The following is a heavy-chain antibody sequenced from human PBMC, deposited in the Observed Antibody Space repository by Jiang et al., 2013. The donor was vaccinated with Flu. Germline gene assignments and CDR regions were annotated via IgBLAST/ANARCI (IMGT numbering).Heavy chain of an antibody. CDR2: FDHEDGDT. J-gene: IGHJ4*02. CDR3: ATDCYGRYCYVN. V-gene: IGHV1-24*01. Sequence: GAEVKKPGASVKVSCKVSGNTLTKLAMHWVRQAPGKGLEWMGRFDHEDGDTVYAQNFQGRVTMTVDTSTDTGYMELSGLRSEDTAVYYCATDCYGRYCYVNWGRGTLVTVSS. D-gene: IGHD2-21*01. CDR1: GNTLTKLA.